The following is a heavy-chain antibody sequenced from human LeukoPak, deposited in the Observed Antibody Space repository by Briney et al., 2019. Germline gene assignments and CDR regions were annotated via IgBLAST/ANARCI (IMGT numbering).Heavy chain of an antibody. D-gene: IGHD6-13*01. Sequence: PGGSLRPSCAASGLTFSSDPMNWVRQAPGKGLEWVSYISSSGTMYYADSVKGRFTISRDNAKNSLYLQMNSLRDEDTAVYYCAREGRAANFDYWGQGTLVTVSS. J-gene: IGHJ4*02. V-gene: IGHV3-48*02. CDR3: AREGRAANFDY. CDR1: GLTFSSDP. CDR2: ISSSGTM.